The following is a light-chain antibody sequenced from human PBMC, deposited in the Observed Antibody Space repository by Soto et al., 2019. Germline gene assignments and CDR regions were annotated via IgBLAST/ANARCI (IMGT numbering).Light chain of an antibody. CDR1: QSVRSSY. CDR3: QQYDNWPFT. Sequence: DIVLTQSPGTLSLSPGERATLSCRAGQSVRSSYLAWYQQKPGQAPRLLIYDASSRATGIPDRFSGSGSGTDFTLTINRLEPEDFAVYYCQQYDNWPFTFGPGTKVDIK. V-gene: IGKV3-20*01. J-gene: IGKJ3*01. CDR2: DAS.